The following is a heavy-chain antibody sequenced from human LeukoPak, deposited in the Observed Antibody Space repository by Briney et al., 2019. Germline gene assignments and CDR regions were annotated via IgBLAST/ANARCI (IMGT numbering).Heavy chain of an antibody. V-gene: IGHV3-48*04. D-gene: IGHD5-12*01. CDR3: ARDLGKWLRSSDY. CDR1: GFTFSSSA. Sequence: GGSLRLSCAASGFTFSSSAMSWVRQAPGKGLEWVSYISSSGSTIYYADSVKGRFTISRDNAKNSLYLQMNSLRAEDTAVYYCARDLGKWLRSSDYWGQGTLVTVSS. J-gene: IGHJ4*02. CDR2: ISSSGSTI.